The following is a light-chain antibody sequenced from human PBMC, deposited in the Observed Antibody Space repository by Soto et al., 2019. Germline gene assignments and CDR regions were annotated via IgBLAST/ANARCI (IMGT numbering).Light chain of an antibody. CDR3: QQYNSWPWT. Sequence: EIVMTQSPATLSVSPGERATLSCRASQSVSSNLAWYQQKPGQVPRLLIYGASSRATGIPARFRGSGSGTEFTLTISTLQSEDFAVYYCQQYNSWPWTFGQGTKVDTK. V-gene: IGKV3D-15*01. CDR2: GAS. J-gene: IGKJ1*01. CDR1: QSVSSN.